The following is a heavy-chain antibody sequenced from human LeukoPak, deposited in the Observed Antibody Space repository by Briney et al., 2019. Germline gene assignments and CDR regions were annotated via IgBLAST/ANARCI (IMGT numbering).Heavy chain of an antibody. Sequence: GGSLRLSCAASRVTFSSYSINWVRQAPGKGLEWVSSISSGSSHIFYEDSVKGRFTISRDNAKTSLFPQMNSLRVEDTAIYYCVRGGAGATASDVFDIWGQGTMVTVSS. CDR2: ISSGSSHI. V-gene: IGHV3-21*04. CDR1: RVTFSSYS. D-gene: IGHD5-12*01. CDR3: VRGGAGATASDVFDI. J-gene: IGHJ3*02.